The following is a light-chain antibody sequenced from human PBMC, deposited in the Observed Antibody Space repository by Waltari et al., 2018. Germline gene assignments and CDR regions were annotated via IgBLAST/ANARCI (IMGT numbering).Light chain of an antibody. Sequence: SSALTQPPSVSVSPGQTTRITCSGDALDKQNVYWYQQKEGQSPVLVIHQDTERPSGIPERISGSSSGTTVTLTISDVRAEDEGDYYCQSADRSGSYGVFGGGTKLTV. CDR3: QSADRSGSYGV. CDR1: ALDKQN. CDR2: QDT. V-gene: IGLV3-25*03. J-gene: IGLJ3*02.